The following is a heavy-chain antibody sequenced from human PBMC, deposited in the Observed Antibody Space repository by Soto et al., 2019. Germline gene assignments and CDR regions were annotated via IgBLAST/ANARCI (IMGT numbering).Heavy chain of an antibody. CDR1: GYSFTTYW. D-gene: IGHD6-19*01. V-gene: IGHV5-51*01. Sequence: GESLKISCNGSGYSFTTYWIGWVRQLPGQGLEWMGVMFPGDSDTRYSPSFQGQVTMSADPSTNTAYLEWSRLKAADSAMYYCARVPDSSLGTMDVWGQGTTVTVYS. CDR2: MFPGDSDT. CDR3: ARVPDSSLGTMDV. J-gene: IGHJ6*02.